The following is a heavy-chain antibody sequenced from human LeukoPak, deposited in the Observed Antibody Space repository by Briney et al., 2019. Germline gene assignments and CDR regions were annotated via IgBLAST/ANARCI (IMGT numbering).Heavy chain of an antibody. CDR3: ARDRGYYVFDY. V-gene: IGHV3-21*01. Sequence: GGSLRLSCAASGFTFSTYNMNWVRQAPGKGLEWVSSISSSSSNIYYADSVKGRFTISRDNAKNSLYLQINSLRAEDTAVYYCARDRGYYVFDYWGQGTLVTVSS. D-gene: IGHD3-22*01. J-gene: IGHJ4*02. CDR1: GFTFSTYN. CDR2: ISSSSSNI.